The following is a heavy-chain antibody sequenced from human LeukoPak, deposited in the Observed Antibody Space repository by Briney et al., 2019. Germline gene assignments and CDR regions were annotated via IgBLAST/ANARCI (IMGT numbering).Heavy chain of an antibody. D-gene: IGHD2-15*01. Sequence: PGGSLRLSCTASGFTFGDYATSWVRQAPGKGLEWVGFIRSKAYGGTTEYAASVKGRFTISRDDSKSIAYLQMNSLKTEDTAVYYCTRGVASYDYWGQGTLVTVSS. J-gene: IGHJ4*02. CDR3: TRGVASYDY. CDR1: GFTFGDYA. CDR2: IRSKAYGGTT. V-gene: IGHV3-49*04.